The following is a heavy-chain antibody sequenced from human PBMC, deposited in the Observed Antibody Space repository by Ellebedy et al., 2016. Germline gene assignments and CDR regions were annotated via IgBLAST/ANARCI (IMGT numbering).Heavy chain of an antibody. CDR1: GFTFSGFW. Sequence: GESLKISCAASGFTFSGFWMSWVRQGPGKGLEWVAKIKQEGSETYYVDSVKGRFTISRDNAKNLLFLQMNSLKVEDTAVYYCARGVGWLDPWGQGTQVTVSS. CDR2: IKQEGSET. CDR3: ARGVGWLDP. V-gene: IGHV3-7*01. D-gene: IGHD1-26*01. J-gene: IGHJ5*02.